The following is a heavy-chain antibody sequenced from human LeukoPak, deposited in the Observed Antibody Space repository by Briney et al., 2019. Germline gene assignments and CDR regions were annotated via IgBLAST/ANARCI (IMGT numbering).Heavy chain of an antibody. Sequence: GGSLRLSCAASGFTFSSYGMIWLRQDPGKGLEWVSGISGSGGSTHYADAVKGRFTIYREDFKNTVYLQMNSRRAEDTAVYDCAKKGGPHGMDVWGQGTTVTVSS. D-gene: IGHD3-16*01. CDR1: GFTFSSYG. CDR3: AKKGGPHGMDV. CDR2: ISGSGGST. J-gene: IGHJ6*02. V-gene: IGHV3-23*01.